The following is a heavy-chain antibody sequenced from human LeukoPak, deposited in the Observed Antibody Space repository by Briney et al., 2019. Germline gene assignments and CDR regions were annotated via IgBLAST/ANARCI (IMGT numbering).Heavy chain of an antibody. CDR3: AKDRNSGYYYDAFDV. CDR1: GFTFSSYA. Sequence: PGGSLRLSCAASGFTFSSYAMSWVRQAPGKGLEWVSAISGSGGSTYYADSVKGRFTISRDNSKNTLYLQMNSLRAEDTAVYYCAKDRNSGYYYDAFDVWGQGTMVTVSS. V-gene: IGHV3-23*01. CDR2: ISGSGGST. J-gene: IGHJ3*01. D-gene: IGHD5-12*01.